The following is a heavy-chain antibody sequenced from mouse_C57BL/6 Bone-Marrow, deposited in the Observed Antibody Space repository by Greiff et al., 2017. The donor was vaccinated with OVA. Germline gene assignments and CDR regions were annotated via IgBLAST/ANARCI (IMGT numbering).Heavy chain of an antibody. D-gene: IGHD4-1*01. V-gene: IGHV5-17*01. J-gene: IGHJ2*01. CDR2: ISSGSSTI. CDR1: GFTFSDYG. Sequence: DVHLVESGGGLVKPGGSLKLSCAASGFTFSDYGMHWVRQAPEKGLEWVAYISSGSSTIYYADNVKGRFTISSDNAKNTLFLQMTSLRSEDTAMYYFARELGRYYFDYWGQGTTLTVSS. CDR3: ARELGRYYFDY.